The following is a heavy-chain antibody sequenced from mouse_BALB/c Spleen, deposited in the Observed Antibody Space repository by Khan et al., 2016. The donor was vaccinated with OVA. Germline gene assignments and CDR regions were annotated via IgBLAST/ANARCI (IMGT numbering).Heavy chain of an antibody. CDR2: IWSGGST. J-gene: IGHJ3*01. CDR1: GFSLTSYG. D-gene: IGHD2-4*01. Sequence: QVQLKQSGPGLVQPSQSLSITCTVSGFSLTSYGVHWVRQSPGKGLEWLGVIWSGGSTDYDAAFISRLSISKDNSKSQVFFKMNSLEANDTAIYYCARNYDYDEGLAYWGQGTLVTVSA. V-gene: IGHV2-2*02. CDR3: ARNYDYDEGLAY.